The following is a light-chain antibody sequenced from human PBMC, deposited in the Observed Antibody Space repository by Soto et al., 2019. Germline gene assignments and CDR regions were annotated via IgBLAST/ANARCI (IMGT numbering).Light chain of an antibody. CDR2: KAS. V-gene: IGKV1-5*03. Sequence: DIKMTQSASTLSVNEGDKVTSTCRARRSISSWLAWYQQKPGKAPKLLIYKASTLESGVPSNFSGSGSGTEFTLSISSLQPEDFARYYCQHYDSYPWTFGQGTKVDNK. CDR1: RSISSW. CDR3: QHYDSYPWT. J-gene: IGKJ1*01.